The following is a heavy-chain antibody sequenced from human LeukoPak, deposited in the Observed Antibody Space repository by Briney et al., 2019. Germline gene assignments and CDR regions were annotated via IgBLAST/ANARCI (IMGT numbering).Heavy chain of an antibody. J-gene: IGHJ3*01. D-gene: IGHD5-18*01. CDR3: ARGGGWGDTDTFVF. V-gene: IGHV1-2*04. CDR2: INPNSGDT. Sequence: ASVKVSCKASGYTFTAHYTHWVRQAPGQGLEWMGWINPNSGDTNYAQKFQGWVTMTRDTSISTAYMELSRLKSDDTAIYYCARGGGWGDTDTFVFWGQGTMVTVSS. CDR1: GYTFTAHY.